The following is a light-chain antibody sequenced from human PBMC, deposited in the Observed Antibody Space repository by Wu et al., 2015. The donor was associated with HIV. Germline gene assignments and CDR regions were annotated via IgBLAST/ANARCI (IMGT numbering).Light chain of an antibody. J-gene: IGKJ5*01. CDR3: QHRVKWPLT. Sequence: ESVLTQSPGTLSLSPGERATLSCRASQSVSGDSLAWYQQRPGQTPRLVIYGASNRATDIPDRFSGSGSGTDFTLTISRLEPEDFAMYYCQHRVKWPLTFGQGTRLEIK. CDR1: QSVSGDS. V-gene: IGKV3D-20*02. CDR2: GAS.